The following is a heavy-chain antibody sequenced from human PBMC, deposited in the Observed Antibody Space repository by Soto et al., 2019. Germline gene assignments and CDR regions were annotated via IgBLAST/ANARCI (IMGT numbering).Heavy chain of an antibody. CDR1: GYTFTGYY. J-gene: IGHJ6*02. Sequence: ASVKVSCKASGYTFTGYYMNWVRQAPGQGLEWMGWINPNSGGTNYAQKFQGRVTMTRDTSISTAYMELSRLRSDDTAVYYCARDMGYSSSLYLDYYYGMDVWGQGTTVTVSS. CDR3: ARDMGYSSSLYLDYYYGMDV. D-gene: IGHD6-13*01. CDR2: INPNSGGT. V-gene: IGHV1-2*02.